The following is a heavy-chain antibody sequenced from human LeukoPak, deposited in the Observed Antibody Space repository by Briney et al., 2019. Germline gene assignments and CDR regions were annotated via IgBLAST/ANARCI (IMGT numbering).Heavy chain of an antibody. CDR2: IYYSAST. CDR3: AGIVVVAAAPSQSFDI. Sequence: PPQTLSLTCTVSGGSIISYYWSWIRQPPGKGLEWIGYIYYSASTIYNPSLKSRVTISVDKSKNQFSLKLSSVTAADTAVYYCAGIVVVAAAPSQSFDIWGQGTMVTVSS. CDR1: GGSIISYY. J-gene: IGHJ3*02. D-gene: IGHD2-15*01. V-gene: IGHV4-59*01.